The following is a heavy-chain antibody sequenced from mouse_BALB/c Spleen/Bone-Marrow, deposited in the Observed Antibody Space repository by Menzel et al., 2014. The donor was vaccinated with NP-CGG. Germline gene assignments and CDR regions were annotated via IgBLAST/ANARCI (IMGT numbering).Heavy chain of an antibody. Sequence: QVHVKQSGAEFVMPGASVKMSCKASGYTFTDKWMHWVKRRPGQGLEWIGAIDTSDSYINYNQKFKGKASLTVDASSSTAYMHLSSLTSDDSAVYYCARGGHDFSLDYWGQGTSVIVSS. D-gene: IGHD2-4*01. CDR2: IDTSDSYI. V-gene: IGHV1-69*01. CDR3: ARGGHDFSLDY. CDR1: GYTFTDKW. J-gene: IGHJ4*01.